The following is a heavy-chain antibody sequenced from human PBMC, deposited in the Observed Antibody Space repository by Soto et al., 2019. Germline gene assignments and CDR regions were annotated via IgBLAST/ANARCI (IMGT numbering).Heavy chain of an antibody. CDR2: INTDGSST. Sequence: GGSLRLSCADSGFSFSSYWMHWVRQGPGKGLVWVSRINTDGSSTNYADSVKGRFTISRDNAKNTVYLQMNSRRAEDTAVCYCARSPGGYYIDWGQGTMVTVSS. J-gene: IGHJ3*01. D-gene: IGHD3-9*01. CDR3: ARSPGGYYID. V-gene: IGHV3-74*01. CDR1: GFSFSSYW.